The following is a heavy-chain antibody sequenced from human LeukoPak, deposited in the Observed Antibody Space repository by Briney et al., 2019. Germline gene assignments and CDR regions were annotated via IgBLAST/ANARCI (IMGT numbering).Heavy chain of an antibody. CDR1: GGSISSGGYS. CDR3: ARARHAGDSSGYYLDY. J-gene: IGHJ4*02. D-gene: IGHD3-22*01. V-gene: IGHV4-30-2*01. Sequence: KPSETLSLTCAVSGGSISSGGYSWSWIRQPPGKGLEWIGYIYHSGSTYYNPSLKSRVTISVDTSKNQFSLKLSSVTAADTAVYYCARARHAGDSSGYYLDYWGQGTLVTVSS. CDR2: IYHSGST.